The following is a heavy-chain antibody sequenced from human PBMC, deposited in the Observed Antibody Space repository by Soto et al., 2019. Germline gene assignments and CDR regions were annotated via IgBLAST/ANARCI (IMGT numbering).Heavy chain of an antibody. Sequence: ASVKVSCKVSGYTLTELSMHWVRQAPGKGLEWMGGFDPEDGETIYAQKFQGRVTMTEDTSTDTAYMELSSLRSEDTAVYYCATVGVSAAGTPQNWFDPWGQGTLVTVSS. J-gene: IGHJ5*02. CDR3: ATVGVSAAGTPQNWFDP. CDR2: FDPEDGET. V-gene: IGHV1-24*01. D-gene: IGHD6-13*01. CDR1: GYTLTELS.